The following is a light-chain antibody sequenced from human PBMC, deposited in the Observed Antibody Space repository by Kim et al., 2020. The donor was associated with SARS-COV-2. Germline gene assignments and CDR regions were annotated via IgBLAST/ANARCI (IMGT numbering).Light chain of an antibody. CDR2: DAS. J-gene: IGKJ4*01. CDR1: QGVRDK. CDR3: QEYNNWPPVT. V-gene: IGKV3-15*01. Sequence: SPGGRATPSCRASQGVRDKLAWYQQKPGQPPRLLIYDASTRATDIPARFSGSGSGTEFTLTISSLQSEDFALYFCQEYNNWPPVTFGGGTKVDIK.